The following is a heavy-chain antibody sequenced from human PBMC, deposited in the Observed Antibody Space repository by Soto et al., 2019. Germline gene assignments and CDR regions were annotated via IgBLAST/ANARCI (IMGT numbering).Heavy chain of an antibody. D-gene: IGHD3-16*01. CDR2: LYTEGTT. J-gene: IGHJ6*02. CDR3: VRPRPSGENYGMDV. Sequence: LRLSCVASGLTVSHNYMAWVRQAPEMGLEWVSILYTEGTTYYADSVKGRFTISRDSSKNTLFLQMDSLRAEDTAVYYCVRPRPSGENYGMDVWGQGTTLTVSS. CDR1: GLTVSHNY. V-gene: IGHV3-53*01.